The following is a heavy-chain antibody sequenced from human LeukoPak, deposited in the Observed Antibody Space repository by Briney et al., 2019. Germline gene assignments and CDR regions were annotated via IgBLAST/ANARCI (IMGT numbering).Heavy chain of an antibody. CDR1: GYTFTGYY. Sequence: ASVKVSCKASGYTFTGYYMHWVRQAPGQGLEWMGWINPNSGGTNYAQKFQGRVTMTRDTSISTACMELSRLRSDDTAVYYCARGGSPYYYGSGSFDAFDIWGQGTMVTVSS. CDR3: ARGGSPYYYGSGSFDAFDI. D-gene: IGHD3-10*01. CDR2: INPNSGGT. V-gene: IGHV1-2*02. J-gene: IGHJ3*02.